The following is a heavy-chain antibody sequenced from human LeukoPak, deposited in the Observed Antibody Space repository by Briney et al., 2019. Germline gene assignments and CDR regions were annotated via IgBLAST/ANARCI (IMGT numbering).Heavy chain of an antibody. Sequence: PSETLSLTCTVSGGSISSYYWSWIRQPPGKGLEWIGYIYYSGTTNYNPSLKSRVTISVDTSKNQFSLKLSSVTAADTAVYFCTRHMSYYHGMDVWGQGTTVTVSS. CDR3: TRHMSYYHGMDV. V-gene: IGHV4-59*08. CDR2: IYYSGTT. J-gene: IGHJ6*02. CDR1: GGSISSYY. D-gene: IGHD3-10*02.